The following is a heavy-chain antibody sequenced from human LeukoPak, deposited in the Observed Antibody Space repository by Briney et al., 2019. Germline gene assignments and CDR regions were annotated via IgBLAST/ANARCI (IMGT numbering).Heavy chain of an antibody. J-gene: IGHJ4*02. CDR1: GFTFSSYW. V-gene: IGHV3-74*01. Sequence: PGGSLRLSCAASGFTFSSYWMHWVRQVPGKGLVWVSSINSDGSDTFYADSVKGRFTISRDNAKNTLYLQMNSLRVEDTAVYYCARDYYRTYDYWGQGTLVTVSS. CDR3: ARDYYRTYDY. D-gene: IGHD1-26*01. CDR2: INSDGSDT.